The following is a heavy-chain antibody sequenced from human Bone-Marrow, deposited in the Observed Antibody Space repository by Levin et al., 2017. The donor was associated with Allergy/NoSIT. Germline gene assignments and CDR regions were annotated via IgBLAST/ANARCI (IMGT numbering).Heavy chain of an antibody. V-gene: IGHV3-74*01. J-gene: IGHJ6*02. CDR3: AGYGAYYYGMDV. Sequence: GESLKISCAASGFTFSSYWMHWVRQAPGKGLVWVSRINSDGSSTNYADSVKGRFTISRDNAKNTLFLQMNSLRAEDTAVYYCAGYGAYYYGMDVWGQGTTVTVSS. CDR1: GFTFSSYW. D-gene: IGHD5-18*01. CDR2: INSDGSST.